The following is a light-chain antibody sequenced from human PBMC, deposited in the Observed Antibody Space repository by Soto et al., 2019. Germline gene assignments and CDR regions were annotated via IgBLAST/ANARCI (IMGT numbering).Light chain of an antibody. CDR2: DTS. V-gene: IGLV7-46*01. J-gene: IGLJ3*02. CDR1: TGAVTSGHY. CDR3: LVSYSGARK. Sequence: QAVVTQEPSLTVSPGGTGTLTCGSSTGAVTSGHYPYWFQQKPGQAPRTLIFDTSNKHSWTPARFSGSLLGGKAALTLSGAQPEEEADYYCLVSYSGARKFGGGTKVTVL.